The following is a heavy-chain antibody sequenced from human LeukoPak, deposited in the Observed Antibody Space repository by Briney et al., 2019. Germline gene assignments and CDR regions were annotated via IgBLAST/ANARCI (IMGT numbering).Heavy chain of an antibody. CDR2: IYYSGST. J-gene: IGHJ4*02. CDR1: GGSISSYY. D-gene: IGHD6-19*01. Sequence: PSETLSLTCTVSGGSISSYYWSWIRQPPGQGLEWIGYIYYSGSTNYNPSLKSRVTISVYTSKNQFSLKLSSVTAADTAVYYCARGDGGWYGREDDWGQGTLVTVSS. CDR3: ARGDGGWYGREDD. V-gene: IGHV4-59*01.